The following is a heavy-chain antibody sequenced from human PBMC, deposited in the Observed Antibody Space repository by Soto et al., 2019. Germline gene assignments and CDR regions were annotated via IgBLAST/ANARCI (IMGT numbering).Heavy chain of an antibody. CDR3: ARIHLDTIVGLDY. CDR1: GFTFDAYG. Sequence: QVQMVESGGGVVQPGGSLRLSCAASGFTFDAYGFHWVRQAPGKGLQWVAVVWSDGNLKYYADSVKGRFTICRDSSKSALNLQMNRLRADDTAVYYCARIHLDTIVGLDYWGQGTLVTVSS. CDR2: VWSDGNLK. V-gene: IGHV3-33*01. J-gene: IGHJ4*02. D-gene: IGHD5-18*01.